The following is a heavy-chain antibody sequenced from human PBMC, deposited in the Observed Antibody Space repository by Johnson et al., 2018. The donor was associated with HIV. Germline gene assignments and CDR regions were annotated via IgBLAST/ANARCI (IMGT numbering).Heavy chain of an antibody. V-gene: IGHV3-13*01. CDR3: ARDLYSGSYYDAFDI. D-gene: IGHD1-26*01. J-gene: IGHJ3*02. Sequence: VQLVESGGGLVQPGGSLRLSCAASGFTFSSYDMHWVRQGTGKGLEWVSAIGTAGDTYYPGSVKGRFTISRDNSKNTLYLQMNSLRAEDTAVYYCARDLYSGSYYDAFDIWGQGTMVTVSS. CDR1: GFTFSSYD. CDR2: IGTAGDT.